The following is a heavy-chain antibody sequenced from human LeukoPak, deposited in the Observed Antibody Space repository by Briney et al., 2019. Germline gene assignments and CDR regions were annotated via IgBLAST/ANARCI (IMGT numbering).Heavy chain of an antibody. J-gene: IGHJ6*03. CDR3: AREGHYCTNGVCYTYYYMDV. CDR1: GYTFTSYY. Sequence: ASVKVSCKASGYTFTSYYMHWVRQAPGQGLEWMGIINPSGGSTSYAQKFQGRVTMTRDMSTSTVYMELSSLRSEDTAVYYCAREGHYCTNGVCYTYYYMDVWGKGTTVTVSS. V-gene: IGHV1-46*01. D-gene: IGHD2-8*01. CDR2: INPSGGST.